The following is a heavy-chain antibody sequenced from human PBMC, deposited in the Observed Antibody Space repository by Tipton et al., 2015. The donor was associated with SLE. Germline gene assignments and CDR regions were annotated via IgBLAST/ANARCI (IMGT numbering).Heavy chain of an antibody. CDR2: INHSGST. D-gene: IGHD1-7*01. J-gene: IGHJ4*02. Sequence: TLSLTCAVYGGSFSGYYWSWIRQPPGKGLEWIGEINHSGSTNYNPSLKSRVTISVDTSKNQFSLKLSSVTAADTAVYYCARAQNSSMGYWGQGTLFTVSS. CDR1: GGSFSGYY. V-gene: IGHV4-34*01. CDR3: ARAQNSSMGY.